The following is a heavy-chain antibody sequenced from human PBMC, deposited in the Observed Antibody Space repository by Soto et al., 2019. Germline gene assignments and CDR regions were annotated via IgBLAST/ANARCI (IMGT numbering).Heavy chain of an antibody. CDR3: ARSDGRY. CDR1: GGSIRSYY. V-gene: IGHV4-59*01. Sequence: ASETLSLTCTVSGGSIRSYYWSWIRQPPGKGLEWIGYIHYSGSTNYNPSLKSRVTISVDTSKNQFSLKLSSVTAADTAVYYCARSDGRYWGQGTLVTVSS. CDR2: IHYSGST. J-gene: IGHJ4*02.